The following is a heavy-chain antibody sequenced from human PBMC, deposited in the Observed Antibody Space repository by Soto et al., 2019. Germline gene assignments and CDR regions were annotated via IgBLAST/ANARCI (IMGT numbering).Heavy chain of an antibody. CDR3: AKGNSYYDFWSGYPTIYYYGMDV. D-gene: IGHD3-3*01. Sequence: GGSLRLSCAASGFTFSSYAMSWVRQAPGKGLEWVSAISGSGGSTYYADSVKGRFTISRDNSKNTLYLQMNSLRAEDTAVYYCAKGNSYYDFWSGYPTIYYYGMDVWGQGTTVTVSS. CDR1: GFTFSSYA. J-gene: IGHJ6*02. V-gene: IGHV3-23*01. CDR2: ISGSGGST.